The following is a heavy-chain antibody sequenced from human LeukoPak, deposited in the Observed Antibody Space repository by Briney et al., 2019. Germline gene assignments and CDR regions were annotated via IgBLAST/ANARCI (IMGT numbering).Heavy chain of an antibody. CDR2: IYYSGST. CDR3: ARDHTNYDFWSGYYTWHWFDP. Sequence: KSSETLSLTCTLSGGSISSYYWSWIRQPPGKGLEWIGYIYYSGSTNYNPSLKSRVTISVDTSKNQFSLKLSSVTAADTAVYYCARDHTNYDFWSGYYTWHWFDPWGQGTLVTVSS. D-gene: IGHD3-3*01. CDR1: GGSISSYY. J-gene: IGHJ5*02. V-gene: IGHV4-59*01.